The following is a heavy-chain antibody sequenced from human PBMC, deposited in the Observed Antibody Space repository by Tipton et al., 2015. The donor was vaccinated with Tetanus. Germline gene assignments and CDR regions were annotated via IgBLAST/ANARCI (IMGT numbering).Heavy chain of an antibody. Sequence: TLSLTCTVSGGSISSFYWTWIRQPPGKGLEWFGYIHYSGSTYYNPSLKSRVTMSIDTSKNQLSLKLSSVAAADTAVYYCTRGGGDYGYYFDYWSQGTLVTVSS. CDR2: IHYSGST. D-gene: IGHD4-17*01. CDR3: TRGGGDYGYYFDY. V-gene: IGHV4-59*12. CDR1: GGSISSFY. J-gene: IGHJ4*02.